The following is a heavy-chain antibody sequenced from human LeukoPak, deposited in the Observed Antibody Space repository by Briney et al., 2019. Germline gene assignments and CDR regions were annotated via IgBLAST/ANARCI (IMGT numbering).Heavy chain of an antibody. D-gene: IGHD2-15*01. Sequence: SETLSLTCTVSGGSMGPYYWSWMRQPPGKGPEYVGYIFYTGGTNYNPSLKRRVTVSLDTSKNQSSLKLSSVTATDTAVYYCARLGFCRGDNCLDDYWGQGTLVTVSS. J-gene: IGHJ4*02. CDR3: ARLGFCRGDNCLDDY. CDR2: IFYTGGT. V-gene: IGHV4-59*08. CDR1: GGSMGPYY.